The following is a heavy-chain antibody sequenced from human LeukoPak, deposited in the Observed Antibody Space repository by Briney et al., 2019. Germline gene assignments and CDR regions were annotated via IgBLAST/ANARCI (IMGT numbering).Heavy chain of an antibody. V-gene: IGHV3-33*01. D-gene: IGHD3-10*01. CDR1: GFTFSSYG. CDR2: IWYDGSNK. Sequence: PGRSLRLSCAASGFTFSSYGMHWVRQAPGKGLEWVAGIWYDGSNKNYADSVKGRFTISRDNSKNTLYLEMNSLRAEDTAVYYWGREARFGAYWGIYVWGKGHTGTLSS. J-gene: IGHJ6*01. CDR3: GREARFGAYWGIYV.